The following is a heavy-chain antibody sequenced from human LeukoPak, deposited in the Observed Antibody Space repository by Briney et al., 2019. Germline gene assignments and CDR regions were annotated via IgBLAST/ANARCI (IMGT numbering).Heavy chain of an antibody. D-gene: IGHD5-18*01. V-gene: IGHV3-7*03. CDR3: ASDGYSYGSDLRGH. Sequence: PGGSLRLSCAASGFTFSSYWMSWARQAPGKGLEWVANIKEDGSEKYYVDSVKGRFTISRDNAKNSLHLQMNSLRAEDTAVYYCASDGYSYGSDLRGHWGQGTLVTVSS. J-gene: IGHJ4*02. CDR1: GFTFSSYW. CDR2: IKEDGSEK.